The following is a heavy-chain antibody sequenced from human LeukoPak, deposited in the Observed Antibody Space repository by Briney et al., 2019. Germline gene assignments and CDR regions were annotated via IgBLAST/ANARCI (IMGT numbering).Heavy chain of an antibody. Sequence: SETLSLTCTVSGGSISRYYWSWIRHPPGKGLEWIGYIYYSGSTNYNPSLKSRVTISVDTSKNQFSLKLSSVTAADTAVYYCARDRGAVAGKYYFDYWGQGTLVTVSS. J-gene: IGHJ4*02. CDR1: GGSISRYY. D-gene: IGHD6-19*01. CDR2: IYYSGST. V-gene: IGHV4-59*01. CDR3: ARDRGAVAGKYYFDY.